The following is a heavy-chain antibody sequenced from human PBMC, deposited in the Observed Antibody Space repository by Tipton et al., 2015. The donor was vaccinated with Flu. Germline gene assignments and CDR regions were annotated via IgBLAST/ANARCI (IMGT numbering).Heavy chain of an antibody. CDR1: GGSISTTIYY. Sequence: LRLSCTVSGGSISTTIYYWGWVRQPPGKGLEWIGSIYYSGTTYYNPSLKSRVTITIDASKNQFSLDLTSLTAADTAVYYCARDLWNDRRAYYYYGVDVWGQGTTVTVPS. D-gene: IGHD1-1*01. CDR3: ARDLWNDRRAYYYYGVDV. J-gene: IGHJ6*02. CDR2: IYYSGTT. V-gene: IGHV4-39*07.